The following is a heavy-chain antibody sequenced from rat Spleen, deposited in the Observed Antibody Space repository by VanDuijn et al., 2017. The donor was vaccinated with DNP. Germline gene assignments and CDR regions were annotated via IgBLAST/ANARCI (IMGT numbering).Heavy chain of an antibody. CDR3: TRDLHFGYNYAFDY. CDR1: GFTFSNYY. V-gene: IGHV5-25*01. J-gene: IGHJ2*01. CDR2: VSPGGGNT. D-gene: IGHD1-4*01. Sequence: EVQLVESGGGLVQPGRSLKLSCAASGFTFSNYYMAWVRQAPTKGLEWVAAVSPGGGNTYYRDSVKGRFTISRDNAKSSLFLQMNSLRSEDTAAYYCTRDLHFGYNYAFDYWGQGVMVSVSS.